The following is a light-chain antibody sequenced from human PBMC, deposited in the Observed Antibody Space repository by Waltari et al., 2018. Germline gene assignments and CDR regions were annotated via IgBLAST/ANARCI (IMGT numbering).Light chain of an antibody. Sequence: DIQMTQSPSSLSASVGDRVTITCRASQSIGTYLNWYQHKPGRAPELLIYAASTLQGGVPSRFSGSGSETHFTHAISSLQREDFATYYCQQSYTTPRTFGQGTKVEIK. V-gene: IGKV1-39*01. CDR1: QSIGTY. CDR2: AAS. J-gene: IGKJ1*01. CDR3: QQSYTTPRT.